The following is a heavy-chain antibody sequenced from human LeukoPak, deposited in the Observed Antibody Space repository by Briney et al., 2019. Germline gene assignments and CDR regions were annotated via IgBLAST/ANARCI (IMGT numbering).Heavy chain of an antibody. CDR1: GFTLSSYA. CDR3: AKDVRRCNGSCT. CDR2: ISDSGGST. V-gene: IGHV3-23*01. J-gene: IGHJ5*02. Sequence: GGSLRLSCAASGFTLSSYAMSWVRQTPGKGLEWVSGISDSGGSTVYADSIKGRFIISRDNSKNMLYLQMNSLRVEDTATYYCAKDVRRCNGSCTWGQGTLVTVSS. D-gene: IGHD2/OR15-2a*01.